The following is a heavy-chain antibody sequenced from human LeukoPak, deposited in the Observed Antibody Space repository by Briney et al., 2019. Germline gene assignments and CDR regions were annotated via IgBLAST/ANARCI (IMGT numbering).Heavy chain of an antibody. CDR2: IYHNGNA. CDR1: GYSISSGYY. CDR3: ARAYHSSWYLNWFDP. J-gene: IGHJ5*02. Sequence: SETLSLTCAVSGYSISSGYYWGWIRQPPRKGLEWIGSIYHNGNAYYNPSLKSRVTISVDTSKNEFSLKLSSVTAADTAVYYCARAYHSSWYLNWFDPWGQGTLVTVSS. D-gene: IGHD6-13*01. V-gene: IGHV4-38-2*01.